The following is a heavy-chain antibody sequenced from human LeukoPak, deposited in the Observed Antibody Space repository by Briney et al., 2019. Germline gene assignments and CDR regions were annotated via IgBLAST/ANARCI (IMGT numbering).Heavy chain of an antibody. CDR1: EFTFSRYW. J-gene: IGHJ4*02. D-gene: IGHD2-15*01. CDR3: ARDLAGSRDK. Sequence: GGSLRLSCVDSEFTFSRYWMHWVRQAPGEGLVWVSRINIDVSTTNYADSVKGRFTISRDNAKNTLYLQMNSLRVEDTAVYYCARDLAGSRDKWGQGTLVTVSS. CDR2: INIDVSTT. V-gene: IGHV3-74*01.